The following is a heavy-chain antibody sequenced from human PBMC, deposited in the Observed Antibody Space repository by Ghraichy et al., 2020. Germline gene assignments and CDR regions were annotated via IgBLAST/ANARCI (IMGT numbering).Heavy chain of an antibody. V-gene: IGHV3-21*01. CDR2: ISSSSSYI. J-gene: IGHJ4*02. CDR3: ARDPTVVTPDGDYFDY. CDR1: GFTFSSYS. D-gene: IGHD4-23*01. Sequence: GGSLRLSCAASGFTFSSYSMNWVRQAPGKGLEWVSSISSSSSYIYYADSVKGRFTISRDNAKNSLYLQMNSLRAEDTAVYYCARDPTVVTPDGDYFDYWGQGTLVTVSS.